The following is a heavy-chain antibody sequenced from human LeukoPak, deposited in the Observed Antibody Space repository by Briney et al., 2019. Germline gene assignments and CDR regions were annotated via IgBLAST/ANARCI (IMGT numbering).Heavy chain of an antibody. Sequence: GGSLRLSCAASGFTFSSYGMHWVRQAPGKGLEWVAFIRYDGSNKYYADSVKGRFTISRDNSKNTLYLQMNSLRAEDTAVYYCARDRVAAAGLDAFDIWGQGTMVTVSS. J-gene: IGHJ3*02. CDR2: IRYDGSNK. CDR1: GFTFSSYG. V-gene: IGHV3-30*02. D-gene: IGHD6-13*01. CDR3: ARDRVAAAGLDAFDI.